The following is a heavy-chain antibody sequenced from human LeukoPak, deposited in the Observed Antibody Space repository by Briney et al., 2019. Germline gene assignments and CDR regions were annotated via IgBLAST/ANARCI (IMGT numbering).Heavy chain of an antibody. V-gene: IGHV1-18*04. J-gene: IGHJ6*04. CDR1: GYTFTSYG. D-gene: IGHD6-13*01. CDR3: ARASLLSAAGLLDV. CDR2: ISAYNGNT. Sequence: ASVKVSRKASGYTFTSYGISWVRQAPGQGLEWMGWISAYNGNTNYAQKLQGRVTMTTDTFTSTAYMELRSLRSDDTAVYYCARASLLSAAGLLDVWGKGTTVTVSS.